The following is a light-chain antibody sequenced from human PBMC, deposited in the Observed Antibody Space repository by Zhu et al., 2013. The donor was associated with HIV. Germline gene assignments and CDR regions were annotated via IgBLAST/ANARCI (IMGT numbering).Light chain of an antibody. J-gene: IGKJ4*01. Sequence: EIVLTQSPGTLSLSPGDRATLSCRASQSVSSNYLAWYRQKPGQAPRLLIYGASSRATGIPDRFTGRGSGRDFTLTISSLQPEDFATYYCQQSYSTPLTFGGGTQVEIK. CDR1: QSVSSNY. CDR2: GAS. CDR3: QQSYSTPLT. V-gene: IGKV3-20*01.